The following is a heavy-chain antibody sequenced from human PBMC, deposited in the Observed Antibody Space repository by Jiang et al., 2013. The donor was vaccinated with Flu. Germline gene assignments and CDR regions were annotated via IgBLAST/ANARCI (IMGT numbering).Heavy chain of an antibody. CDR3: ARLVVFWSGYYTGGGGSPYFDY. CDR1: GGSISSSSYY. V-gene: IGHV4-39*01. Sequence: GSGLVKPSETLSLTCTVSGGSISSSSYYWGWIRQPPGKGLEWIGSIYYSGSTYYNPSLKSRVTISVDTSKNQFSLKLSSVTAADTAVYYCARLVVFWSGYYTGGGGSPYFDYWGQGTLVTVSS. D-gene: IGHD3-3*01. CDR2: IYYSGST. J-gene: IGHJ4*02.